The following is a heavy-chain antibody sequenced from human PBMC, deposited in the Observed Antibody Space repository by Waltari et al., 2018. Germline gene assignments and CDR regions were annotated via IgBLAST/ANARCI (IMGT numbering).Heavy chain of an antibody. V-gene: IGHV1-8*01. CDR3: ARSPSEWELPLN. D-gene: IGHD1-26*01. CDR2: MNPNSGNT. CDR1: GYTFTNYD. J-gene: IGHJ4*02. Sequence: QVQLVQSGAEVKKPGASVKVSCKGSGYTFTNYDINWVRQATGQGLEWMGWMNPNSGNTGYAQKFQGRVTMTRNTSISTAYMELSSLRSEDTAVYYCARSPSEWELPLNWGQGTLVTVSS.